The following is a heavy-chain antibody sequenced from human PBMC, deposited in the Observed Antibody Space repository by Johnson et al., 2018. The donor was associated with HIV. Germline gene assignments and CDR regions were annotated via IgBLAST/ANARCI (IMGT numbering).Heavy chain of an antibody. CDR3: ARDSTP. J-gene: IGHJ3*01. Sequence: VQLVESGGGLVQPGGSLRLSCAASGFTFSSYALTWVRQAPGRGLEWVSSISGSGGSTFYADSVKGRFTISRDNAKNSLYLQMNSLKAEDTGVYYCARDSTPWGQGTMVTVSS. CDR1: GFTFSSYA. CDR2: ISGSGGST. V-gene: IGHV3-23*04.